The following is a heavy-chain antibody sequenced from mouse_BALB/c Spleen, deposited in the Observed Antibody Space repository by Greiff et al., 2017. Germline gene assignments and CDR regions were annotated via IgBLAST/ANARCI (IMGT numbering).Heavy chain of an antibody. CDR3: ARARFRHYYGSSYFDY. CDR2: IWGDGST. Sequence: VKLVESGPGLVAPSQSLSITCTVSGFSLTGYGVNWVRQPPGKGLEWLGMIWGDGSTDYNSALKSRLSISKDNSKSQVFLKMNSLQTDDTARYYCARARFRHYYGSSYFDYWGQGTTLTVSS. J-gene: IGHJ2*01. CDR1: GFSLTGYG. V-gene: IGHV2-6-7*01. D-gene: IGHD1-1*01.